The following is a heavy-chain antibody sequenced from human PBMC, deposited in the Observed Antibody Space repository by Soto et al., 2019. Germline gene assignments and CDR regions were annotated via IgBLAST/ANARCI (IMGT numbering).Heavy chain of an antibody. V-gene: IGHV4-4*02. D-gene: IGHD6-13*01. CDR3: ARQQQLVYFDY. CDR1: SGSISSSNW. J-gene: IGHJ4*02. CDR2: IYHSGST. Sequence: QVQLQESGPGLVKPSGTLSLTCAVSSGSISSSNWWSWVRQPPGKGLEWIGEIYHSGSTNYNPSPKRRINLSRRQSQNPVSPKLRSGTAADTAVYYCARQQQLVYFDYWGQGTLVTVSS.